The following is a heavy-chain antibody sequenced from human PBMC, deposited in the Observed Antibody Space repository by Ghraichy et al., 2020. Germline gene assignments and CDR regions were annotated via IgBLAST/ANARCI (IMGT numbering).Heavy chain of an antibody. CDR1: GYTFTSYD. J-gene: IGHJ4*02. CDR3: ARRRDCTNGVCYPDFDY. CDR2: MNPNSGNT. Sequence: ASVKVSCKTSGYTFTSYDITWVRQATGQGLEWMGWMNPNSGNTGYAQKFQGRVTMTKNASISTAYMELSSLRSEDAAIYYCARRRDCTNGVCYPDFDYWGQGTLVTITS. D-gene: IGHD2-8*01. V-gene: IGHV1-8*01.